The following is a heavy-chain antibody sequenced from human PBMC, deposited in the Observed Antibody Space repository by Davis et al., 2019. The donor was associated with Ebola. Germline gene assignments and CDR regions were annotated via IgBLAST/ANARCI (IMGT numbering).Heavy chain of an antibody. Sequence: GESLKISCAASGFTFSGSAMHWVRQASGKGLEWVGRIRSKANSYATAYAASVKGRFTISRDDSKNTAYLQMNSLKTEDTAVYYCTITTASIDYWGRGTLVTVSS. CDR1: GFTFSGSA. J-gene: IGHJ4*02. CDR3: TITTASIDY. D-gene: IGHD3-22*01. CDR2: IRSKANSYAT. V-gene: IGHV3-73*01.